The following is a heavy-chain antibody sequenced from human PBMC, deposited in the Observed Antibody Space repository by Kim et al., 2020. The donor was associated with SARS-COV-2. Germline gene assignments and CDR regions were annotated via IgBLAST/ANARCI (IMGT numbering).Heavy chain of an antibody. V-gene: IGHV1-3*01. Sequence: CSSRFQGRVTISMDTPASTAYMELSSLRSEDTAVYYCARDDYSLSVYGMDVWGQGTTVAVSS. CDR3: ARDDYSLSVYGMDV. D-gene: IGHD3-16*01. J-gene: IGHJ6*02.